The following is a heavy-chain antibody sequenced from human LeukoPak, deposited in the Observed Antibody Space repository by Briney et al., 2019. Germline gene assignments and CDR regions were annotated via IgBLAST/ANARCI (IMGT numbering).Heavy chain of an antibody. D-gene: IGHD3-10*01. Sequence: QPGGSLRLSCAAAGFTFSHLYMDWFLQAPGKGLQWVGRVRNKANSYTTEYAASVKGRFTISRDDSQNSMYLQMNSLKTEETAFSTCARAWGGKIDYWGQGTLVTVSS. CDR2: VRNKANSYTT. V-gene: IGHV3-72*01. J-gene: IGHJ4*02. CDR3: ARAWGGKIDY. CDR1: GFTFSHLY.